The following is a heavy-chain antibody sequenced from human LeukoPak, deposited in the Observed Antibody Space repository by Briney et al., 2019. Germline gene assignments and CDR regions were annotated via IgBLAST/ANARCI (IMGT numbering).Heavy chain of an antibody. CDR3: AREGIYCSSTSCYPDYYYYYGMDV. V-gene: IGHV3-7*03. CDR1: GFTFSSYW. CDR2: IKQGGSEK. D-gene: IGHD2-2*01. J-gene: IGHJ6*04. Sequence: PGGSLRLSCAASGFTFSSYWMSWVRQAPGKGLEWVANIKQGGSEKYYVDSVKGRFTISRDNAKNSLYLQMNRLRAEDTAVYYCAREGIYCSSTSCYPDYYYYYGMDVWGKGTTVTVSS.